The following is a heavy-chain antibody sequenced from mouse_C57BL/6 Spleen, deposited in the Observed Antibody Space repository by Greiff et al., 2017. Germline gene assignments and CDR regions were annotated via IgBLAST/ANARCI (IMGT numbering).Heavy chain of an antibody. CDR1: GYTFTNYW. D-gene: IGHD1-1*01. CDR3: ERASLRYDYAMDY. CDR2: IYPGGGYT. Sequence: QVQLKQSGAELVRPGTSVKMSCKASGYTFTNYWIGWAKQRPGHGLAWIGDIYPGGGYTNYNEKFKGKATLTADKSSSTAYMQFSSLTSEDSAIYSCERASLRYDYAMDYWGQGTSVTVSS. V-gene: IGHV1-63*01. J-gene: IGHJ4*01.